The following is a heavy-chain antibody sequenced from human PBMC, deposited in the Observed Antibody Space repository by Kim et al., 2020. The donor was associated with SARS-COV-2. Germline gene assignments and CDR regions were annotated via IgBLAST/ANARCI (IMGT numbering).Heavy chain of an antibody. J-gene: IGHJ4*02. CDR3: ATHGGYCSSTSCFHY. Sequence: ASVKVSCKVSGYTLTELSMHWVRQAPGKGLEWMGGFDPEDGETIYSQKFQGRVTMTEDTSTDTAYMELSSLRSEDTAVYYCATHGGYCSSTSCFHYWGQGTLVTVSS. CDR1: GYTLTELS. D-gene: IGHD2-2*01. CDR2: FDPEDGET. V-gene: IGHV1-24*01.